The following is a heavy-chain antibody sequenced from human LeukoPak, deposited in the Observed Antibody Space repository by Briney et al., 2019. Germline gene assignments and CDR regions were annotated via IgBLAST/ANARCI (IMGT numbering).Heavy chain of an antibody. Sequence: GASVKVSCTASGYTFISYGISWVRQAPGQGLEWMGWISAYNGNTNYAQKLQGRVTMTTDTSTSTAYMELRSLRSDDTAVYHCARDGRFGELSDYWGQGTLVTVSS. V-gene: IGHV1-18*01. CDR1: GYTFISYG. J-gene: IGHJ4*02. CDR2: ISAYNGNT. CDR3: ARDGRFGELSDY. D-gene: IGHD3-10*01.